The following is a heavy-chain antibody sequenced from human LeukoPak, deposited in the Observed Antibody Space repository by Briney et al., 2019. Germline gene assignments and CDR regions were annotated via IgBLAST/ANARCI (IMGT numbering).Heavy chain of an antibody. V-gene: IGHV4-59*01. J-gene: IGHJ6*03. CDR1: GGSISSYY. CDR2: IYYSGST. D-gene: IGHD3-3*01. CDR3: ARGNYDFYGDYYYMDV. Sequence: SETLSLTCTVSGGSISSYYWSWIRQPPGKGPEWIGYIYYSGSTNYNPSLKSRVTISVDTSKNQFSLKLSSVTAADTAVYYCARGNYDFYGDYYYMDVWGKGTTVTVSS.